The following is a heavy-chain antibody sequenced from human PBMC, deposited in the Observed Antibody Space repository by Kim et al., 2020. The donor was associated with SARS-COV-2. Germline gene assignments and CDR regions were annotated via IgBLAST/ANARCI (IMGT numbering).Heavy chain of an antibody. D-gene: IGHD3-9*01. J-gene: IGHJ5*02. CDR1: GFTFSDYY. V-gene: IGHV3-11*04. Sequence: GGSLRLSCAASGFTFSDYYMSWIRQAPGKGLEWVSYISSSGSTIYYADSVKGRFTVSRDNAKNSLYLQMNSLRAEDTAVYYCARGSQGDILTGYYNWGIRDPWGQGTLVTVSS. CDR3: ARGSQGDILTGYYNWGIRDP. CDR2: ISSSGSTI.